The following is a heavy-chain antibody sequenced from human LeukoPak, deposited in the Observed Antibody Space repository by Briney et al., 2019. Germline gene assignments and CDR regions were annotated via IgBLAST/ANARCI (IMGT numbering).Heavy chain of an antibody. D-gene: IGHD3-10*01. Sequence: GAAVKVSCKASGYTFSGYEINWVRQATGQGLEWMGWVNPNSGNTAYAQKFQGRVTMTTDTSTSTAYMELRSLRSDDTAVYYCAREMLYYYGSGSYSTDYWGQGTLVTVSS. J-gene: IGHJ4*02. CDR2: VNPNSGNT. V-gene: IGHV1-8*01. CDR1: GYTFSGYE. CDR3: AREMLYYYGSGSYSTDY.